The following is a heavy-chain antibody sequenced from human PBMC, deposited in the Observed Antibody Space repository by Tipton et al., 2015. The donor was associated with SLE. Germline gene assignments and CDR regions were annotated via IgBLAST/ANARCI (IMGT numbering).Heavy chain of an antibody. CDR1: GGSISSSSYY. Sequence: TLSLTCTVSGGSISSSSYYWGWIRQPPEKGLEWIGSIYHSGSTYYNPSLKSRVTISVDTSKNQFSLKLSSVTAADTAVYYCARDVDIVVVVAATRFDYWGQGTLVTVSS. CDR2: IYHSGST. CDR3: ARDVDIVVVVAATRFDY. V-gene: IGHV4-39*07. J-gene: IGHJ4*02. D-gene: IGHD2-15*01.